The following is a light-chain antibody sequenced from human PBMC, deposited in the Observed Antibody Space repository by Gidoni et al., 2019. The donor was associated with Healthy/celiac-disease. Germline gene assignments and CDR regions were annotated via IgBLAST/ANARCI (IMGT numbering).Light chain of an antibody. CDR3: QQCNSYPYT. CDR2: EAS. J-gene: IGKJ2*01. V-gene: IGKV1-5*03. Sequence: DIETTSPPSPLSASVGDRVTITCRASQSISSWLNWYQQKPGKAPKLLIYEASSLESGVPSRFSGSGSGTEFTLTISSLQPDDFATYYCQQCNSYPYTFGQGTRLEIK. CDR1: QSISSW.